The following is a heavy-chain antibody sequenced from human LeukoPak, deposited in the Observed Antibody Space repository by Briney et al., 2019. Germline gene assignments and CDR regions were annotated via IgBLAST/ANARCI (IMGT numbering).Heavy chain of an antibody. D-gene: IGHD5-18*01. J-gene: IGHJ4*02. V-gene: IGHV3-21*01. CDR3: AILWEYSSTFDY. CDR1: GFTFSSYS. CDR2: ISSSSSYI. Sequence: PGRSLRLSCAASGFTFSSYSMNWVRQAPGKGLEWVSSISSSSSYIYYADSVKGRFTISRDNAKNSLYLQMNSLRAEDTAVYYCAILWEYSSTFDYWGQGTLVTVSS.